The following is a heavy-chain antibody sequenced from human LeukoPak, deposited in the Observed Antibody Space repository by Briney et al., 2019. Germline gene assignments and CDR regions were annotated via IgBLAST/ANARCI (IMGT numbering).Heavy chain of an antibody. CDR2: IFSDGFNK. Sequence: GGSLRLSCAASGFSFSDYGMHWVRQAPGKGLEWVAVIFSDGFNKYYADSVKDRFTISRDNSKNTLYLHMNSLIPGDTGVYYCARASGPFDFWGQGTLLTVSS. V-gene: IGHV3-33*08. CDR3: ARASGPFDF. J-gene: IGHJ4*02. CDR1: GFSFSDYG. D-gene: IGHD3-10*01.